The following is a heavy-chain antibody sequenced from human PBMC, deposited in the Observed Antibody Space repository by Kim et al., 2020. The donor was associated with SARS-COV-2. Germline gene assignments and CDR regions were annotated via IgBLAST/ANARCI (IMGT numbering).Heavy chain of an antibody. J-gene: IGHJ5*02. CDR1: GGSISSGGYY. V-gene: IGHV4-31*03. CDR2: IYYSGST. D-gene: IGHD3-10*01. Sequence: SETLSLTCTVSGGSISSGGYYWSWIRQHPGKGLEWIGYIYYSGSTYYNPSLKSRVTISVDTSKNQFSLKLSSVTAADTAVYYCARESVLLWFGELFRASWFDPWGQGTLVTVSS. CDR3: ARESVLLWFGELFRASWFDP.